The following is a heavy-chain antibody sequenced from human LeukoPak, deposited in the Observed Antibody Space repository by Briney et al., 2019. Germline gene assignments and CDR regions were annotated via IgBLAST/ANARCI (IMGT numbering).Heavy chain of an antibody. CDR3: ARDQTTVYSGYVGGAEAVDY. V-gene: IGHV3-30-3*01. D-gene: IGHD5-12*01. CDR2: ISYDGSTK. CDR1: GFTFSSYP. J-gene: IGHJ4*02. Sequence: PGRSLRLSCAASGFTFSSYPMHWVRQAPGKGLEWVALISYDGSTKYYADSVKGRFTISRDNSKNTLYLQVDSLRAEDTAVYYCARDQTTVYSGYVGGAEAVDYWGQGTLVTVSS.